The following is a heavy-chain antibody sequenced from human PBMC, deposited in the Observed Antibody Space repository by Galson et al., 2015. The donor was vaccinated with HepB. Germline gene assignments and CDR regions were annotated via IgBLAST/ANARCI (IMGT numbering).Heavy chain of an antibody. CDR3: ARDPAYYYDSSGYSDAFDI. D-gene: IGHD3-22*01. Sequence: SVKVSCKASGYTFTGYYMHWVRQAPGQGLEWMGWINPNSGGTNYAQKFQGRVTMTRDTSISTAYMELSRLRSDDTAVYYCARDPAYYYDSSGYSDAFDIWGQGTMVTVSS. V-gene: IGHV1-2*02. J-gene: IGHJ3*02. CDR2: INPNSGGT. CDR1: GYTFTGYY.